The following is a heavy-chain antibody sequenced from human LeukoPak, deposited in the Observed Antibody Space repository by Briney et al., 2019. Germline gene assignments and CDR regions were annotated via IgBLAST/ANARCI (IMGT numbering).Heavy chain of an antibody. CDR1: GYSISRGYD. CDR3: ARVTWVRYFDY. J-gene: IGHJ4*02. V-gene: IGHV4-38-2*02. D-gene: IGHD5-18*01. CDR2: IQHSGST. Sequence: PSETLSLTRTVAGYSISRGYDWAWIRQPPGKGLEWIGSIQHSGSTYYNPSLKSRVTISVDTSKHQSSLKLSSVTAADTAVYYCARVTWVRYFDYWGQGTLVTVSS.